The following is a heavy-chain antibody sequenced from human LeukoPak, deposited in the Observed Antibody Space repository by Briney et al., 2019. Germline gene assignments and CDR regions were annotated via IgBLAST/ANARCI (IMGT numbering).Heavy chain of an antibody. CDR3: AKLTTGWFEDF. CDR1: GFTLISYS. J-gene: IGHJ4*02. CDR2: IRASDSNT. D-gene: IGHD2-8*02. V-gene: IGHV3-23*01. Sequence: GGSLRLFCAATGFTLISYSMTWVRQAPGKGLEWVSAIRASDSNTFYADSVKGRFTISRDSSKNTLYLQMNDLRDEDTAVYYCAKLTTGWFEDFWGQGTLVTVSS.